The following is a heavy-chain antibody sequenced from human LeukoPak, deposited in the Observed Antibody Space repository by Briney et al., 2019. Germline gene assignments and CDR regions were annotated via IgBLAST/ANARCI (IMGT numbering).Heavy chain of an antibody. Sequence: SETLSLTCTISGGSVSDYYWSWIRQSPGKGLEWIGYIYHTGSTSYSPSLKSRVTISADTSQNQFSLKLRSATAADTAVYYCASRKLGNDYWGQGTLVTVSS. V-gene: IGHV4-59*02. CDR2: IYHTGST. CDR1: GGSVSDYY. J-gene: IGHJ4*02. CDR3: ASRKLGNDY. D-gene: IGHD7-27*01.